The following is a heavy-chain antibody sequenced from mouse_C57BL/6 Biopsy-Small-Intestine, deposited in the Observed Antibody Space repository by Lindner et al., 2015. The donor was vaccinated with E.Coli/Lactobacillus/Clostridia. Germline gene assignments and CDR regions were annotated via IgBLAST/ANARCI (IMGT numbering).Heavy chain of an antibody. V-gene: IGHV14-2*01. D-gene: IGHD2-4*01. J-gene: IGHJ3*01. CDR1: GFNIKDYY. CDR3: TRGDDFGRFDY. Sequence: VQLQESGAELVKPGASVRLSCTASGFNIKDYYIHWVKQRNEQGLEWIGRIDPEDGEIKYAPKFQGKATITADTSSNTAPLQLNSLTSVDTAVYFCTRGDDFGRFDYWGQGSLATVSA. CDR2: IDPEDGEI.